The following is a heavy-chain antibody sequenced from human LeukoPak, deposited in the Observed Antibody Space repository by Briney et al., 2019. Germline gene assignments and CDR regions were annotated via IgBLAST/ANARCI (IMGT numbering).Heavy chain of an antibody. V-gene: IGHV1-69*13. CDR1: GGSFSNYA. Sequence: GASVKVSCKASGGSFSNYAISWVRQAPGQGLEWMGGIVPILSTTNYARKFQGRVTMTAGESTSTAYMELSSLRSEDTAVYYCARNYGSGTLWGMDVWGQGTTVTVSS. J-gene: IGHJ6*02. CDR3: ARNYGSGTLWGMDV. CDR2: IVPILSTT. D-gene: IGHD3-10*01.